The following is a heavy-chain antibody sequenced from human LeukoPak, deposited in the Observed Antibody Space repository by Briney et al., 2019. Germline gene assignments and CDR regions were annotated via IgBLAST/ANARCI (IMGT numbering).Heavy chain of an antibody. CDR2: IIPIFGTA. D-gene: IGHD3-22*01. CDR1: GGSFSSYA. V-gene: IGHV1-69*05. J-gene: IGHJ3*02. Sequence: SVKVSCKASGGSFSSYAITWVRQAPGQGLEWMGRIIPIFGTANYAQKFQGRVTITTDESTSTAYMELSSLRSEDTAVYYCARNHYYDSSGYYLLDAFDIWGQGTMVTVSS. CDR3: ARNHYYDSSGYYLLDAFDI.